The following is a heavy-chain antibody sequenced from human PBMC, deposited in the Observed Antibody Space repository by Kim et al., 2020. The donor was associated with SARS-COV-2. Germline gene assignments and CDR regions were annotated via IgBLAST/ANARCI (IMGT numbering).Heavy chain of an antibody. V-gene: IGHV3-33*01. CDR3: DRDAHLRYGMEV. J-gene: IGHJ6*02. Sequence: GGSLRLSCAASGFTFSSYGMYWVRQAPGKGLEWVAVIWYDGSNKYYGDSVKGRFTISRDNSKNTLYLQMNSLRAEDTAVYYCDRDAHLRYGMEVWGQGTTVTVSS. CDR2: IWYDGSNK. CDR1: GFTFSSYG.